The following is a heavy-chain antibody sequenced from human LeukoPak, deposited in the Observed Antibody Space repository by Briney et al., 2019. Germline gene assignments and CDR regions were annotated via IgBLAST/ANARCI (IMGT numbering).Heavy chain of an antibody. CDR2: ISSNGGST. J-gene: IGHJ4*02. Sequence: GGSLRLFCSASGFTFSIYAMHSVRQPPGKGLEYVSAISSNGGSTYYADSVKGRFTISRDTSKDPLSLQMSSLRAEVTAVYYCVKDPQDSSGWPLDYWGQGTLVTVSS. CDR3: VKDPQDSSGWPLDY. D-gene: IGHD6-19*01. CDR1: GFTFSIYA. V-gene: IGHV3-64D*09.